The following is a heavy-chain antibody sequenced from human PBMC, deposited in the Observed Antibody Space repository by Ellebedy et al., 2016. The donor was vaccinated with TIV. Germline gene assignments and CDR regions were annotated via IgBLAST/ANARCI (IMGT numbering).Heavy chain of an antibody. CDR3: ANPTVTTLECCY. CDR1: GFTFSSYA. Sequence: GESLKISCAASGFTFSSYAMHWVRQAPGKGLEWVAVISYDGSNKYYADSVKGRFTISRDNSKNTLYLQMNSLRAEDTAVYYCANPTVTTLECCYWGQGTLVTVSS. D-gene: IGHD4-17*01. CDR2: ISYDGSNK. J-gene: IGHJ4*02. V-gene: IGHV3-30*01.